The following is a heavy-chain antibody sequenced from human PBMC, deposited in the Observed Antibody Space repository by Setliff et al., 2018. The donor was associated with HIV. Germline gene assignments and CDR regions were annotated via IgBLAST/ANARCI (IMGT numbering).Heavy chain of an antibody. CDR2: INEGGHS. J-gene: IGHJ4*02. CDR3: AKESESRCCYIDD. Sequence: PGGSLRLSCVASALRFSVLEISWVRQAPGKGLEWVSRINEGGHSTYADSVKGRFTISRDNAKKSVYLEMSSLRVEDSATYYCAKESESRCCYIDDWGQGTLVTVSS. CDR1: ALRFSVLE. V-gene: IGHV3-48*03. D-gene: IGHD3-10*01.